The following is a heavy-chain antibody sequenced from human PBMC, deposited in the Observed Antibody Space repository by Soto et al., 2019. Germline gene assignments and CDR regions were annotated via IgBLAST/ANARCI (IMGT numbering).Heavy chain of an antibody. CDR3: ERASQGGSQGYPPDI. Sequence: GESLKISCKASGYRFSSYWIGWVRQKPGKGLEWMGIIPPDDSETKYSPSFQGQVIISVDRSINTVSLHWSSLKASDSAMYYCERASQGGSQGYPPDICGQGTLVTVYS. CDR1: GYRFSSYW. V-gene: IGHV5-51*01. J-gene: IGHJ4*02. CDR2: IPPDDSET. D-gene: IGHD5-12*01.